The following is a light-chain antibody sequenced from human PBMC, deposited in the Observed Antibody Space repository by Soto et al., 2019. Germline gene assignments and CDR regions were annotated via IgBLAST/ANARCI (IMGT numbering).Light chain of an antibody. Sequence: EIVLTQSPATLSLSPGERATLSCRASQSISSYLAWYQQKPGQAPRLLIYDVSNRATGIPTRFSGSGSGTDFTLTISTLEPEDFAVYYCQQRSNWPLTFGGGTKVEIK. V-gene: IGKV3-11*01. CDR2: DVS. CDR3: QQRSNWPLT. J-gene: IGKJ4*01. CDR1: QSISSY.